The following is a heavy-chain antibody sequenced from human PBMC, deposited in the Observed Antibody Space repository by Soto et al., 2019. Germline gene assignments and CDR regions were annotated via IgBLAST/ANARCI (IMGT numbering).Heavy chain of an antibody. V-gene: IGHV1-58*01. CDR2: IVVGSGNT. D-gene: IGHD3-3*01. CDR3: AAEKKPYYDFWSGLRHPTTYGKDV. J-gene: IGHJ6*02. Sequence: ASVKVSCKASGFTFTSSAVQWVRQARGQRLEWIGWIVVGSGNTNYAQKFQERVTITRDMSTSTAYMELSSLRSEDTAVYYCAAEKKPYYDFWSGLRHPTTYGKDVSGQRTTVTVSS. CDR1: GFTFTSSA.